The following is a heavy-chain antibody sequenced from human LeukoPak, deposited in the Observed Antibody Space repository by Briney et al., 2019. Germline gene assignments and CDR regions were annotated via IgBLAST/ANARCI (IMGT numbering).Heavy chain of an antibody. D-gene: IGHD6-6*01. CDR3: ARVPYSSSSPAFDY. Sequence: SETLSLTCTVSGGSISSYYWSWIRQPPGKGLEWIGYIYYSGGTNYNPSLKSRVTISVDTSKNQFSLKLSSVTAADTAVYYCARVPYSSSSPAFDYWGQGTLVTVSS. V-gene: IGHV4-59*01. J-gene: IGHJ4*02. CDR1: GGSISSYY. CDR2: IYYSGGT.